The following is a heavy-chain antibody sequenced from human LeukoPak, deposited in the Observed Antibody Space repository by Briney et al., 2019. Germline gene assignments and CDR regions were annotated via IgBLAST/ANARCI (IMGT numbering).Heavy chain of an antibody. Sequence: EASVKVSCKASGYTFTSYYMHWVRQAPGQGLEWMGIINPSGGSTSYAQKFQGRVTMTRDTSTSTVYMELSSLRSEDTAVYYCAKDQRRSSIGGGAFDIWGQGTMVTVSS. D-gene: IGHD6-13*01. V-gene: IGHV1-46*01. J-gene: IGHJ3*02. CDR1: GYTFTSYY. CDR2: INPSGGST. CDR3: AKDQRRSSIGGGAFDI.